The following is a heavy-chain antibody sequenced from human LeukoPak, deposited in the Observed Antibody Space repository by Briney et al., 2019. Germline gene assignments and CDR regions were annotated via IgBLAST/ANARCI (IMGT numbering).Heavy chain of an antibody. D-gene: IGHD4-11*01. Sequence: SETLSLTCAVSGGSISTSNSYWGWIRRPPGKGREWVVSIYYSGNTYYNPSLKSRVTISVDTSKNQFSLKLSSVTAADTAVYYCAREATVTIDRYFDYWGQGTLVTVSS. V-gene: IGHV4-39*02. CDR3: AREATVTIDRYFDY. CDR1: GGSISTSNSY. J-gene: IGHJ4*02. CDR2: IYYSGNT.